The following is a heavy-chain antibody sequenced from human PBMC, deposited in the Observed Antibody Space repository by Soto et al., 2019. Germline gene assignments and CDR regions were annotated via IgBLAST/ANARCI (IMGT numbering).Heavy chain of an antibody. J-gene: IGHJ6*02. CDR1: GGSFTGFF. D-gene: IGHD1-20*01. CDR2: INHSGST. Sequence: QVQLQQWGAGLLTPSETLSLTCGVYGGSFTGFFWTWLRQPPGKGLEWIGEINHSGSTNLNPSLKSRVAISEDTSKNQFSLKLSSVTAAYTAVYYCASGRGRGIYQYGLDVWGLGTTVTVSS. V-gene: IGHV4-34*01. CDR3: ASGRGRGIYQYGLDV.